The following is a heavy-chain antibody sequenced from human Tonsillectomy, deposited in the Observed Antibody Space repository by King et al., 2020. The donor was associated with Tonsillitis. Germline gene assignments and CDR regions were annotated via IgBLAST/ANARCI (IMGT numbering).Heavy chain of an antibody. Sequence: VQLVESGGGVVQPGRSLSLSCAASGFSFSSYGMHWVRQAPGKGLEWVAVISFDGSRKNYADSVKGRFTISRDGSKNTLFLQMNSLRADDTAVYYCARERLYSSGWGIDHWGQGTLLSVSS. CDR1: GFSFSSYG. CDR2: ISFDGSRK. J-gene: IGHJ4*02. D-gene: IGHD6-19*01. V-gene: IGHV3-33*05. CDR3: ARERLYSSGWGIDH.